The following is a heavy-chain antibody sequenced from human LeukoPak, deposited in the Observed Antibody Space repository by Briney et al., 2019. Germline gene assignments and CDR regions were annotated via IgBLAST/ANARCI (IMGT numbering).Heavy chain of an antibody. CDR3: AARGRPKGYCSSTSCNGEDY. CDR2: IIPIFGTA. CDR1: GGTFSSYA. V-gene: IGHV1-69*01. J-gene: IGHJ4*02. Sequence: SVKVSCKASGGTFSSYAISWVRQAPGQGLEWMGGIIPIFGTANYAQKFQGRVTITADESTSTAYMELSSLRSEDTAVYYCAARGRPKGYCSSTSCNGEDYWGQGTLVTVSS. D-gene: IGHD2-2*01.